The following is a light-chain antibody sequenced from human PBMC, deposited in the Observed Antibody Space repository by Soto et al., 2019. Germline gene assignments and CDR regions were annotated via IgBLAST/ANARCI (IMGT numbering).Light chain of an antibody. CDR1: SSDVGGYNS. V-gene: IGLV2-14*03. J-gene: IGLJ1*01. CDR3: SSFTTSTTYV. Sequence: QAVVTQPDSVSGSPGQSITISCTGTSSDVGGYNSVSWYQQHPGKAPKLMIYEVSRRPSGVSNRFSGSKSANTASLTISGLQAEDEADYYCSSFTTSTTYVFGTGTKLTVL. CDR2: EVS.